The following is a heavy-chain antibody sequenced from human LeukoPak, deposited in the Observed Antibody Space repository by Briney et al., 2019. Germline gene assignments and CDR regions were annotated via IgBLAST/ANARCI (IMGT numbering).Heavy chain of an antibody. Sequence: GGSLRLSCAASGFTFSNYAMRWVRQAPGKGLEWVSGISGSGDSTYYADSVKGRFTSSRDNSKNTLYLQMNSLTAEDTAVYYCARGHGQWGQGTLVTVSS. CDR2: ISGSGDST. CDR1: GFTFSNYA. J-gene: IGHJ4*02. CDR3: ARGHGQ. V-gene: IGHV3-23*01.